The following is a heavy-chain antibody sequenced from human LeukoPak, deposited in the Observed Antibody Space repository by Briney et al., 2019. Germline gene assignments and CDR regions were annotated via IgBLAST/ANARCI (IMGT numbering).Heavy chain of an antibody. D-gene: IGHD3-22*01. CDR3: ARDGYYDSSGYYYTDAFDI. CDR2: ISGSGGGT. J-gene: IGHJ3*02. V-gene: IGHV3-23*01. CDR1: GFTFSSYA. Sequence: PGASLRLSCAASGFTFSSYAMSWVRQAPGKGLEWVSGISGSGGGTYYADSVEGRFTISRDNAKNSLYLQMNSLRAEDTAVYYCARDGYYDSSGYYYTDAFDIWGQGTMVTVSS.